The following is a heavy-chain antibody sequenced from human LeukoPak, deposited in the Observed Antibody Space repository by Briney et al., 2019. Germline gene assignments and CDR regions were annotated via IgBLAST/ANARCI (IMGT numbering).Heavy chain of an antibody. CDR1: GFNVNVAY. D-gene: IGHD3-22*01. J-gene: IGHJ4*02. CDR2: INWNGDST. V-gene: IGHV3-20*04. Sequence: GGSLRLSCEASGFNVNVAYLSWVRQAPGKGLEWVSGINWNGDSTGYADSVKGRFTLSRDNAKNSLYLQMNSPRADDTALYYCARGGYYDNSGASDYWGQGTLVSVSS. CDR3: ARGGYYDNSGASDY.